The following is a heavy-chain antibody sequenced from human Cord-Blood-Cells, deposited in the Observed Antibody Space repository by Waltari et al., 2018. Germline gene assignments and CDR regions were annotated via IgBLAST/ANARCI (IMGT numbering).Heavy chain of an antibody. CDR3: ASITGTTDY. CDR1: GFTFSSYG. CDR2: IWYDGRNK. D-gene: IGHD1-7*01. J-gene: IGHJ4*02. Sequence: QVQLVESGGGVVQPGRSLRLSCAASGFTFSSYGMHWVRQAPGKGLEWVAVIWYDGRNKYYADSVKGRFTISRDKSKNTLYLQMNSLRAEDTAVYYCASITGTTDYWGQGTLVTVSS. V-gene: IGHV3-33*01.